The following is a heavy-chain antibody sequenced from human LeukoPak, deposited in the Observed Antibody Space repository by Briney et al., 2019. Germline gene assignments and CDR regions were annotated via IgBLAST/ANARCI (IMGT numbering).Heavy chain of an antibody. V-gene: IGHV4-31*03. Sequence: SETLSLTCTVSGGSISSGAYYWSWIRQHPGKGLEWIAYISYSGSTYYNPSLKTRLTISVDTSKNQFSLKLSSVTAADTAFYYRARSDMATVFDYWGRGTLVTVSS. CDR3: ARSDMATVFDY. D-gene: IGHD5-24*01. J-gene: IGHJ4*02. CDR1: GGSISSGAYY. CDR2: ISYSGST.